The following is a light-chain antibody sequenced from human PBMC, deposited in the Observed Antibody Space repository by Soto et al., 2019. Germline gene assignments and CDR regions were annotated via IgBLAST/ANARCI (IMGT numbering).Light chain of an antibody. V-gene: IGKV3-20*01. Sequence: EIVLAQSPGTLSLSPADMAALSGRASQSVSNNYLAWYQQKPGQAPRLLIYDASNWATGIPARFSGSGSGTDFTLTISSLEPEDFAVYYCQQYGYSPITFGQGTRLEIK. J-gene: IGKJ5*01. CDR3: QQYGYSPIT. CDR1: QSVSNNY. CDR2: DAS.